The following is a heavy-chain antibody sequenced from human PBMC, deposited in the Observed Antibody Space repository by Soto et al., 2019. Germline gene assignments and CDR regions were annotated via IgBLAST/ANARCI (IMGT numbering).Heavy chain of an antibody. J-gene: IGHJ6*02. Sequence: GGSLRLSCAASGFTFSSYAMSGARQAPGKGLEWVSAISGSGGSTYYADSVKGRFTISRDNSKNTLYLQMNSLRAEDTAVYYCAKLQQLAHYYYHGMDVWGQGTTVTVSS. V-gene: IGHV3-23*01. CDR3: AKLQQLAHYYYHGMDV. CDR1: GFTFSSYA. D-gene: IGHD6-13*01. CDR2: ISGSGGST.